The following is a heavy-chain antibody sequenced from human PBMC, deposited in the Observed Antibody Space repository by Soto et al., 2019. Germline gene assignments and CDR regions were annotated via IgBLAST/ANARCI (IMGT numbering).Heavy chain of an antibody. CDR3: LTDSYSTMIVVRFDY. J-gene: IGHJ4*01. CDR2: IKQDGREK. D-gene: IGHD3-22*01. V-gene: IGHV3-7*05. Sequence: GGSLRLSCAASGFTFSSYWMSWVRQAPGKGLEWVANIKQDGREKYYVDSVKGRFTISRDNAKNSLYLQMNSRRAEDTAVYFCLTDSYSTMIVVRFDYWAHGTLVTVTS. CDR1: GFTFSSYW.